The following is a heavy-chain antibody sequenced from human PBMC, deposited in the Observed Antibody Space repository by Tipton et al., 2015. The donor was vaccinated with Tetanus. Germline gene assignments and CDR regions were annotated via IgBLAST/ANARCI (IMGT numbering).Heavy chain of an antibody. CDR1: GYIFNNYW. J-gene: IGHJ4*02. CDR3: ARAHCTDGVCNFDF. CDR2: IYPGDSDT. Sequence: MQLVQSGGEVKKPGESLKISCKGSGYIFNNYWIGWVRQKPGKGLGWGGIIYPGDSDTRYSPSFQGQVTISVDRSIITAYLQWSSLKASDTSMFYCARAHCTDGVCNFDFWGQGALVTVAS. D-gene: IGHD2-8*01. V-gene: IGHV5-51*01.